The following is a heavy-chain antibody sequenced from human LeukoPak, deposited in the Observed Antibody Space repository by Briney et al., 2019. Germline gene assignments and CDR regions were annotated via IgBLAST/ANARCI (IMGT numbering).Heavy chain of an antibody. CDR1: GFTFYDYG. CDR3: AKNYGFDY. D-gene: IGHD3-10*01. CDR2: ISGSGLST. J-gene: IGHJ4*02. V-gene: IGHV3-23*01. Sequence: GGSLRLSCAASGFTFYDYGMTWVRQAPGKGLEWVSTISGSGLSTYYADSVKGRFTISRDNSKNTLYLQMNSLRAEDTAVYYCAKNYGFDYWGQGTLVTVSS.